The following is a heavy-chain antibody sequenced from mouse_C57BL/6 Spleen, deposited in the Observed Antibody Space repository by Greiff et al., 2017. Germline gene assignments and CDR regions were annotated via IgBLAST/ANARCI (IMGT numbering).Heavy chain of an antibody. J-gene: IGHJ1*03. CDR1: GFSLTSYG. D-gene: IGHD4-1*01. CDR2: IWRGGST. Sequence: SGPGLVQPSQSLSITCTVSGFSLTSYGVHWVRQSPGKGLEWLGVIWRGGSTDYNAAFMSRLSITKDNSKSQVFFKMNSLQADDTAIYYCAKKEELADWYFDVWGTGTTVTVSS. V-gene: IGHV2-5*01. CDR3: AKKEELADWYFDV.